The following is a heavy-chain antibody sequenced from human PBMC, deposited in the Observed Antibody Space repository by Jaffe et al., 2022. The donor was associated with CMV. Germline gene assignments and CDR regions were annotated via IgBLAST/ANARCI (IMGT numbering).Heavy chain of an antibody. D-gene: IGHD2-2*03. CDR1: GFTFTTYA. CDR2: ISQDGTDK. Sequence: EVQVVESGGNLVQPGGSLRLSCAASGFTFTTYAMTWVRQAPGKGLEWVARISQDGTDKHYVDSVKGRFTISRDNAENSVFLQMSSLKVDDSAVYYCARENWMLDYWGQGALVTVSS. CDR3: ARENWMLDY. V-gene: IGHV3-7*03. J-gene: IGHJ4*02.